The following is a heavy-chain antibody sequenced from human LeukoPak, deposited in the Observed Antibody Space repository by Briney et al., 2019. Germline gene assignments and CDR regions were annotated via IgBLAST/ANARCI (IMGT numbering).Heavy chain of an antibody. CDR1: GLTLSSDW. V-gene: IGHV3-7*01. CDR2: IRQDGSEK. CDR3: VRQNGGYSYGMDV. D-gene: IGHD3-22*01. Sequence: GGSLRLSCAASGLTLSSDWMSWVRQAPGKRLEWVANIRQDGSEKHYVGSVKGRFTISRDNAKNSLSLQMNSLRAEDTAVYYCVRQNGGYSYGMDVWGQGTTVTVS. J-gene: IGHJ6*02.